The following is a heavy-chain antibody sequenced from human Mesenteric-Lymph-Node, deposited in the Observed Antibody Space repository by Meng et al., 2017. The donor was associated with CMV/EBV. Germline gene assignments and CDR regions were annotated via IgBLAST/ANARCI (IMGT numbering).Heavy chain of an antibody. CDR2: IYYSGTT. Sequence: ISGGSYWTWLRQHPGKGLEWIGSIYYSGTTYYNSALKSRVSISVDTSKNQFALNLNSVTAADTAVYSCARYRYCSSADCFNVRFFDLWGRGTLVTVSS. J-gene: IGHJ2*01. CDR3: ARYRYCSSADCFNVRFFDL. V-gene: IGHV4-31*02. D-gene: IGHD2-2*01. CDR1: ISGGSY.